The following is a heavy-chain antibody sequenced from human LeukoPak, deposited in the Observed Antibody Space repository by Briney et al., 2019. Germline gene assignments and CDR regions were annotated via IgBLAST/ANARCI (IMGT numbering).Heavy chain of an antibody. CDR1: GFTFSSYG. CDR3: ARQHCSGGDCYFFD. CDR2: IWYDGNNK. Sequence: PGGSLRLSCAAPGFTFSSYGMHWVRQAPGKGLEWVALIWYDGNNKYYADSVKGRFTISRDNSKNTLYLQLNSLRAEDTAVYYCARQHCSGGDCYFFDWGQGTLVTVSS. V-gene: IGHV3-33*08. D-gene: IGHD2-15*01. J-gene: IGHJ4*02.